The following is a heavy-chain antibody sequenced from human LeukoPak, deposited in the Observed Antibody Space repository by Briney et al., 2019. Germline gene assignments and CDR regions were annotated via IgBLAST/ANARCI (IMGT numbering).Heavy chain of an antibody. D-gene: IGHD1-14*01. V-gene: IGHV4-59*02. CDR1: GGSVTSYY. Sequence: PSETMSLTCSVSGGSVTSYYWSWIRQPPGKGLEWIGHVSGSGRTNYSPSLRSRVSISVDTSKNQFSLKLNSVTAADTAVYFCARASTTFDDWGQGTLVTVSS. J-gene: IGHJ4*02. CDR3: ARASTTFDD. CDR2: VSGSGRT.